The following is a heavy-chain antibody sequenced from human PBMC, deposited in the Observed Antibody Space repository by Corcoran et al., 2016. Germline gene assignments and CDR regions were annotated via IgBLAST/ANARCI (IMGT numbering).Heavy chain of an antibody. CDR2: IKSKTNGETT. CDR1: GFTFSNAW. CDR3: ALHVVSDAFDI. Sequence: EVQLVESGGGLVKPGGSLRLSCAGSGFTFSNAWMSWVRQAPGKGLEWVGRIKSKTNGETTDYAAPVKGRFTISRSDSISTVYLQMNSLKTEDTALYYCALHVVSDAFDIWGQGTLVTVSS. D-gene: IGHD2-21*01. V-gene: IGHV3-15*01. J-gene: IGHJ3*02.